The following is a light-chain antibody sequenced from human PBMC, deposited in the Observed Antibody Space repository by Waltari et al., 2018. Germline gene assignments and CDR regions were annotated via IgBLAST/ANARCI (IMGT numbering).Light chain of an antibody. CDR1: SSDVGSYNL. V-gene: IGLV2-23*02. J-gene: IGLJ2*01. CDR3: CSYTRSNYVT. CDR2: EVS. Sequence: QSALIQPASVSGSPGQSITIPCTGTSSDVGSYNLVSWYQQYPGKALKVVVYEVSKWPSAGSNRFSGSKSGNTASLTISGLQAEDEADYYCCSYTRSNYVTFCGGTKVTVL.